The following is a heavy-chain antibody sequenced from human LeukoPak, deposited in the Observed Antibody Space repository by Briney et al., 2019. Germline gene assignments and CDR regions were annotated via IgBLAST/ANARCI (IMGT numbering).Heavy chain of an antibody. D-gene: IGHD3-22*01. CDR3: ARGGFELYYYDSSGYFLGY. Sequence: ASVKVSCKASGYTFTSYGISWVRQAPGQGLEWMGWISAYNGNTNYAQKLQGRVTMTTDTSTSTAYMELSSLRSEDTAVYYCARGGFELYYYDSSGYFLGYWGQGTLVTVSS. CDR1: GYTFTSYG. J-gene: IGHJ4*02. CDR2: ISAYNGNT. V-gene: IGHV1-18*01.